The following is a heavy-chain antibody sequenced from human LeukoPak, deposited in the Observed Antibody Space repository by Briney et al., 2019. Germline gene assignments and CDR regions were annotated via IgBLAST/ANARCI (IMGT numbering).Heavy chain of an antibody. D-gene: IGHD3-10*01. CDR2: INTNTGNP. CDR1: GYTFTSYA. Sequence: GASVKVSCKASGYTFTSYAMDWVRQAPGQGLEWMGWINTNTGNPTYAQGFTGRFVFSLDTSVSTAYLQISSLKAEDTAVYYCARAGVRGVIMGNYMDVWGKGTTVTVSS. V-gene: IGHV7-4-1*02. J-gene: IGHJ6*03. CDR3: ARAGVRGVIMGNYMDV.